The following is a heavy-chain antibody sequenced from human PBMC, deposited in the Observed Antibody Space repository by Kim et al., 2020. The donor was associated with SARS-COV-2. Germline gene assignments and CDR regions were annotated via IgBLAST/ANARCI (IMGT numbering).Heavy chain of an antibody. CDR2: ST. V-gene: IGHV3-23*01. CDR3: AKENRTAFDY. D-gene: IGHD5-18*01. Sequence: STYYADSVKGRFTISRDNSKNTLYLQMNSLRAEDTAVYYCAKENRTAFDYWGQGTLVTVSS. J-gene: IGHJ4*02.